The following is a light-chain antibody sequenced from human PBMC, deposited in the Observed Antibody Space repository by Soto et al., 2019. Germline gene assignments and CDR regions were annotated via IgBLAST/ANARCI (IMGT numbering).Light chain of an antibody. CDR3: QHNNNYSP. CDR1: QNISPW. Sequence: DIQMTQSPSTLSASVGDKVTITCRASQNISPWLAWYQQKPGKAPKLLIYKASSVETGVPSRFSGSGSGTEFPLTISRLHPDYFASYYHQHNNNYSPFGPGTKVDIK. CDR2: KAS. J-gene: IGKJ3*01. V-gene: IGKV1-5*03.